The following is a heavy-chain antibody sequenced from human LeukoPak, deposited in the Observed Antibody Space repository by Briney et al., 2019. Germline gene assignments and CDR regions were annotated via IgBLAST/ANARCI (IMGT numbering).Heavy chain of an antibody. V-gene: IGHV1-46*02. Sequence: ASVKVSCKASGYIFNSYYIHWVRQAPGQGLEWMGIINPSGGSTSYAQKFQGRVTMTRDTSTSTVYMELNSPRSEDTAVYYCARGLNYYDSGGCDYWGQGTLVTVSS. D-gene: IGHD3-22*01. CDR2: INPSGGST. CDR3: ARGLNYYDSGGCDY. J-gene: IGHJ4*02. CDR1: GYIFNSYY.